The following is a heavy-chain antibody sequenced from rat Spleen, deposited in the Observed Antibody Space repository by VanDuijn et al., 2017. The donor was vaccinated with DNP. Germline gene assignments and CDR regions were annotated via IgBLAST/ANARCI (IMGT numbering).Heavy chain of an antibody. CDR2: ITYDGSKT. D-gene: IGHD4-3*01. V-gene: IGHV5S10*01. CDR1: GFTFSDYN. Sequence: EVQLVESGGGVVQSGRSLKVSCAASGFTFSDYNMAWVRQAPKKGLEWVATITYDGSKTYYRDSVKGRFTISRDNAKSTLYLQMDSLRSEDTATYYCATFGGRNAWGQGTSVTVSS. CDR3: ATFGGRNA. J-gene: IGHJ4*01.